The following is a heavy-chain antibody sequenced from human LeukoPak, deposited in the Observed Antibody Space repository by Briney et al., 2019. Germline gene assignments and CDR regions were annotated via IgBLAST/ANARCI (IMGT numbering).Heavy chain of an antibody. D-gene: IGHD1-26*01. CDR1: GFTFSSYW. J-gene: IGHJ5*02. CDR3: ARDRTGDSGSYYGYWFDP. V-gene: IGHV3-7*01. Sequence: GGSLRLSCAASGFTFSSYWMSWVRQAPGKGLEWVANIKQDGSEKYYVDSVKGRFTISKDNTKNSLYLQMNSLRAEDTAVYYCARDRTGDSGSYYGYWFDPWGQGTLVTVSS. CDR2: IKQDGSEK.